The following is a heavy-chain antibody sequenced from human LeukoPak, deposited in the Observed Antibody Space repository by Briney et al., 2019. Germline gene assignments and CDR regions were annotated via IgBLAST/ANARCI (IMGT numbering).Heavy chain of an antibody. CDR2: LYTGGKT. Sequence: GGSLRLACASSGFTIRSYHMSWVRQAPGKGLEWVSVLYTGGKTSYAGAVRGRFTVSRDNDKNSLYLQMSNLRAEDTAVYFCARGGGLDVWGQGATVTVSS. CDR1: GFTIRSYH. J-gene: IGHJ6*02. V-gene: IGHV3-53*01. CDR3: ARGGGLDV. D-gene: IGHD3-16*01.